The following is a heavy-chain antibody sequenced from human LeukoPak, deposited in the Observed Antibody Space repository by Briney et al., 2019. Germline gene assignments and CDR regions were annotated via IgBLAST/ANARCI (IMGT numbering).Heavy chain of an antibody. CDR2: INHSGST. D-gene: IGHD3-22*01. V-gene: IGHV4-34*01. CDR3: ASAYYDSSGYPPKRSYNWFDP. J-gene: IGHJ5*02. Sequence: SETLSLTCTVSGGSFSGYYWSWIRQPPGKGLEWIGEINHSGSTNYNPSLKSRVTISVDTSKNQFSLKLSSVTAADTAVYYCASAYYDSSGYPPKRSYNWFDPWGQGTLVTVSS. CDR1: GGSFSGYY.